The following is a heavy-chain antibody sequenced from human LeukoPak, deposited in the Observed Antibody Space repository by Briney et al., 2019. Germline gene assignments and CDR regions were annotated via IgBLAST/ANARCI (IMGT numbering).Heavy chain of an antibody. CDR2: INHSGST. Sequence: SETLSLTFAVYGGSFSGYYWSWIRQPPGKGLEWIGEINHSGSTNYNPSLKSRVTISVDTPKNQSSLKLSSVTGADTAVYYCARYPPGLSHAMDVWGQGTTVTVSS. V-gene: IGHV4-34*01. D-gene: IGHD3-16*02. CDR1: GGSFSGYY. CDR3: ARYPPGLSHAMDV. J-gene: IGHJ6*02.